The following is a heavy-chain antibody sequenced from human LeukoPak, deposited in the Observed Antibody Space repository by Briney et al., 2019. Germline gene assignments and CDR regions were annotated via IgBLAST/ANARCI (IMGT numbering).Heavy chain of an antibody. Sequence: SVKVSCKASGGTFSSYAISWVRQAPGQGLEWMGGIIPIFGTANYAQKFQGRVTITADKSTSTAYMELSSMRSEDTAVYYCARGGGYSGYDFGHDAFDIWGQGTMVTVSS. D-gene: IGHD5-12*01. V-gene: IGHV1-69*06. CDR3: ARGGGYSGYDFGHDAFDI. CDR1: GGTFSSYA. J-gene: IGHJ3*02. CDR2: IIPIFGTA.